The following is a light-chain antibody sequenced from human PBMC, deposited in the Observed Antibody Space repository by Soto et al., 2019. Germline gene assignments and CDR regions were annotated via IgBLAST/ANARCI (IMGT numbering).Light chain of an antibody. J-gene: IGKJ2*01. CDR2: GAS. CDR1: ESIRTF. CDR3: QQRSNWPPYT. Sequence: EIVLTQSPATLSLSPGERAILSCRASESIRTFLAWYQQKPGQAPRLLIYGASNRATGIPARFSGSGSGADFTLTISNLEPEASAVYYCQQRSNWPPYTFGQGTKLEIK. V-gene: IGKV3-11*01.